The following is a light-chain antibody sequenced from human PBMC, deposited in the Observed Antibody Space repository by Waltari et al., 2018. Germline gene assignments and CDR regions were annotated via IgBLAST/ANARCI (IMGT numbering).Light chain of an antibody. CDR2: AFS. Sequence: QSALTQPASVSGSPGQSITISCTGTSSDIGDYNYVSWYQQHPGRAPKLIISAFSLRPSGGSDRFSGPKSGNTASLTISALQADDEADYYCSSFTTSSTLVVFGGGTKLTVL. J-gene: IGLJ2*01. CDR1: SSDIGDYNY. V-gene: IGLV2-14*03. CDR3: SSFTTSSTLVV.